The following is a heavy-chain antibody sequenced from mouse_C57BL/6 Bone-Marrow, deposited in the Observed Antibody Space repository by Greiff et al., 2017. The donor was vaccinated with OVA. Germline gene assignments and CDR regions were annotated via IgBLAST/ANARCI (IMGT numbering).Heavy chain of an antibody. CDR2: IDPENGDT. CDR1: GFNIKDDY. V-gene: IGHV14-4*01. D-gene: IGHD2-3*01. Sequence: VQLKESGAELVRPGASVKLSCTASGFNIKDDYMHWVKQRPEQGLEWIGWIDPENGDTEYASKFQGKATITADTSSNTAYLQLSSLTSEDTAVYYCTLYDGDMRGNYAMDYWGQGTSVTVSS. J-gene: IGHJ4*01. CDR3: TLYDGDMRGNYAMDY.